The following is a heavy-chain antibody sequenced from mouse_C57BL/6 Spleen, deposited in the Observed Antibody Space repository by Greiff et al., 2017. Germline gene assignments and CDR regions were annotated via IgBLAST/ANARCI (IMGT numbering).Heavy chain of an antibody. J-gene: IGHJ2*01. Sequence: QVQLQQPGAELVRPGSSVKLSCKASGYTFTSYWMHWVKQRPIQGLEWIGNIDTSDSETHYNQKFKDKATLTVDKSSSTAYMQLSSLTSEDSAVYYCARFSNYVGYWGQGTTLTVSS. CDR3: ARFSNYVGY. D-gene: IGHD1-1*01. V-gene: IGHV1-52*01. CDR1: GYTFTSYW. CDR2: IDTSDSET.